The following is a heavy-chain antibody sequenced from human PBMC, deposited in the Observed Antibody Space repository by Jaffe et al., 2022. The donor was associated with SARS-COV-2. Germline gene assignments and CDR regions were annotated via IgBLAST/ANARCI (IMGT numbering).Heavy chain of an antibody. CDR3: ARDPDVVVVAATSNLPYYYGMDV. J-gene: IGHJ6*02. CDR1: GFTFSSYS. CDR2: ISSSSSTI. V-gene: IGHV3-48*02. Sequence: EVQLVESGGGLVQPGGSLRLSCAASGFTFSSYSMNWVRQAPGKGLEWVSYISSSSSTIYYADSVKGRFTISRDNAKNSLYLQMNSLRDEDTAVYYCARDPDVVVVAATSNLPYYYGMDVWGQGTTVTVSS. D-gene: IGHD2-15*01.